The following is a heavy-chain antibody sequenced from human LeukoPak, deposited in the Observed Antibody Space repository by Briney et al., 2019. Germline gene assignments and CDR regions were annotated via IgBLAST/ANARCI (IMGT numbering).Heavy chain of an antibody. CDR2: IYSGGST. V-gene: IGHV3-66*02. CDR3: ARVNTMGRGVIKNYYYYYMDV. J-gene: IGHJ6*03. D-gene: IGHD3-10*01. CDR1: GFTVSSNY. Sequence: PGGSLRLSCAASGFTVSSNYMSWVRQAPGKGLEWGSVIYSGGSTYYADSVKGRFTISRDNSKNTLYLQMNSLRAEDTAVYYCARVNTMGRGVIKNYYYYYMDVGGKGTTVTVSS.